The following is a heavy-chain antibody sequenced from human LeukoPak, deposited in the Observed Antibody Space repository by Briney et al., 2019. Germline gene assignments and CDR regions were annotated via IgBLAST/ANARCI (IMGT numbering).Heavy chain of an antibody. Sequence: SETLSLTCTVPGGSISNYYWSWIRQPPGKGLEWIGYIYHSGTTNYNPSLKSRVTISVDTSKNQFSLKLSSVIAADTAVYYCARRPSGITMGAYFDYWGQGTLVTVSS. D-gene: IGHD3-3*01. V-gene: IGHV4-59*01. CDR2: IYHSGTT. J-gene: IGHJ4*02. CDR3: ARRPSGITMGAYFDY. CDR1: GGSISNYY.